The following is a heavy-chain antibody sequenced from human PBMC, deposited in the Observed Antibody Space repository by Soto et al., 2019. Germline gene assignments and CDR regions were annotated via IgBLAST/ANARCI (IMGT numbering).Heavy chain of an antibody. J-gene: IGHJ4*02. CDR1: GYTLISYY. CDR3: ATTYYDILTTPYYFDY. Sequence: ASVKVSCKASGYTLISYYMHWVRQAPGQGLEWMGVINPSGGSAAYAQVFQGRVTMTEDTSTDTAYMELSSLRSEDTAVYYCATTYYDILTTPYYFDYWGQGTLVT. CDR2: INPSGGSA. D-gene: IGHD3-9*01. V-gene: IGHV1-46*01.